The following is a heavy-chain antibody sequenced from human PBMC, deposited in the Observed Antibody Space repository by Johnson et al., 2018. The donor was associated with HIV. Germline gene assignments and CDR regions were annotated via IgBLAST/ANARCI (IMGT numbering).Heavy chain of an antibody. J-gene: IGHJ3*02. CDR1: GFTFADYG. D-gene: IGHD6-19*01. Sequence: QVQLVESGGGVVQPGGSLRLSCAASGFTFADYGMHWVRQPPGKGLEWVAFIAHDESITHSADSVTGRITMSRDNSKNTLYLQMKSLRPEDTSIYYCAKDDNLGVWYSDAFDIWGQGTMVTVSS. CDR3: AKDDNLGVWYSDAFDI. CDR2: IAHDESIT. V-gene: IGHV3-30*02.